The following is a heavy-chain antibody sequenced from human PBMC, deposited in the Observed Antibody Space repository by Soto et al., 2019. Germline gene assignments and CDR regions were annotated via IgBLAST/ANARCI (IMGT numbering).Heavy chain of an antibody. D-gene: IGHD3-3*01. CDR2: IGTAGDT. CDR1: GFTFSSFD. CDR3: AREARVFGKAFDV. J-gene: IGHJ3*01. V-gene: IGHV3-13*01. Sequence: GGSLRLSCAASGFTFSSFDMHWVRQPTGKGLEWVSAIGTAGDTYYPGSVKGRFTISRDNAKNSLYLQMNSPRAGDTAVYYCAREARVFGKAFDVWGQGTMVTVSS.